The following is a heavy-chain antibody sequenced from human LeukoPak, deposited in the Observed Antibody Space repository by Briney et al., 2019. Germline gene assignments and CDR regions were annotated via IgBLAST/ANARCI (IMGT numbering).Heavy chain of an antibody. J-gene: IGHJ5*02. CDR3: ARARYCRSTSCSYLCWFDP. Sequence: SETLSLTCTVSGGSISSGGYYWSWIRQHPGKGLGWIGYIYYSGSTYYNPSLKSRVTISVDTSKNQFSLKLSSVTAADTAVYYCARARYCRSTSCSYLCWFDPWGQGTLVTVSS. V-gene: IGHV4-31*03. D-gene: IGHD2-2*01. CDR2: IYYSGST. CDR1: GGSISSGGYY.